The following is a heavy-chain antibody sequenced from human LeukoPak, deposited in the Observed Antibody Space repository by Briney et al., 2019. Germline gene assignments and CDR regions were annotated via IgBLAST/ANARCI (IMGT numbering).Heavy chain of an antibody. CDR3: ARDLGLLWFGELPEYFDY. V-gene: IGHV3-23*01. CDR1: GFTFSSYA. J-gene: IGHJ4*02. Sequence: GGSLRLSCEASGFTFSSYAMTWVRQAPGKGLEWVSAIGGGGSPTYYADSVKGRFTISGDSSKNTLYLQMNSLRAEDTAVYYCARDLGLLWFGELPEYFDYWGQGTLVTVSS. CDR2: IGGGGSPT. D-gene: IGHD3-10*01.